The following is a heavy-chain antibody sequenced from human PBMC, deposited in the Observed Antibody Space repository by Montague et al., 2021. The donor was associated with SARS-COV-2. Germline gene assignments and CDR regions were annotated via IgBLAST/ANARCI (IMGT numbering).Heavy chain of an antibody. CDR2: IFHSGTT. J-gene: IGHJ4*02. D-gene: IGHD6-13*01. CDR3: ASWSESDSWYQASLDY. Sequence: SETLSLTCAVSGGSISSSNWWSWFRQSPGKGLEWIGEIFHSGTTNYNQSLQSRITISVDKSRNQFSLRLLSVTAADTAIYYCASWSESDSWYQASLDYWGQGTLVTVSS. CDR1: GGSISSSNW. V-gene: IGHV4-4*02.